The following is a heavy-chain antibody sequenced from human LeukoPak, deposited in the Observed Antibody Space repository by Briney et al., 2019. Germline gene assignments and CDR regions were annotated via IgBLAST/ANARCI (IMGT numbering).Heavy chain of an antibody. D-gene: IGHD3-22*01. J-gene: IGHJ5*02. Sequence: RASVKVSCKASGYTFTSYGISWVRQAPGQGLGWMGWISAYNGNTNYAQKFQGRVTMTRDTSISTAYMELSRLRSDDTAVYYCARRSVKDWFDPWGQGTLVTVSS. CDR3: ARRSVKDWFDP. V-gene: IGHV1-18*01. CDR1: GYTFTSYG. CDR2: ISAYNGNT.